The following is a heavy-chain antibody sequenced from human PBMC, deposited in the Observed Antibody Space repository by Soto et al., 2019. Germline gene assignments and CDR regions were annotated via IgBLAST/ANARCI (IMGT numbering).Heavy chain of an antibody. J-gene: IGHJ6*02. D-gene: IGHD2-2*01. CDR2: IYYSGST. Sequence: QVQLQESGPGLVKPSQTLSLTCTVSGGSISSGDYYWSWIRQPPGKGLEWIGYIYYSGSTYYSPSLKSRVTISVDTSKNQFSLKLSSVTAADTAVYYCARTSTRTGYYYYGMDVWGQGTTVTVSS. V-gene: IGHV4-30-4*01. CDR3: ARTSTRTGYYYYGMDV. CDR1: GGSISSGDYY.